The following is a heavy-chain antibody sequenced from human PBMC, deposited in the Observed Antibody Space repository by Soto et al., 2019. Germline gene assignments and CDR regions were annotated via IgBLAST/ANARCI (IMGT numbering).Heavy chain of an antibody. V-gene: IGHV3-48*02. D-gene: IGHD2-15*01. CDR2: ISSSSSTI. CDR1: GFTFISYS. CDR3: AILGGYCSGGSCQDDY. Sequence: PGGSLRLSCAASGFTFISYSINFVRQSPLKGLEWVSYISSSSSTIYYADSVKGRFTISRDNAKNSLYLQMNSLRDEDTAVYYCAILGGYCSGGSCQDDYWGQGTLVTVSS. J-gene: IGHJ4*02.